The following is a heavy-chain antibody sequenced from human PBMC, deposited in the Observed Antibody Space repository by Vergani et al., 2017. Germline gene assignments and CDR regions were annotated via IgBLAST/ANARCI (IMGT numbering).Heavy chain of an antibody. D-gene: IGHD3-3*01. J-gene: IGHJ4*02. CDR1: GFTFSSYS. CDR3: ARELYYYFWSPHVDY. Sequence: EVQLVESGGGLVQPGGSLRLSCAASGFTFSSYSMNWVRQAPGKGLEWVSYISSSSSTIYYADSVKGRFTISRDNAKNSLYLQMNSLRAEDTAVYYCARELYYYFWSPHVDYWGQGTLVTVSS. CDR2: ISSSSSTI. V-gene: IGHV3-48*01.